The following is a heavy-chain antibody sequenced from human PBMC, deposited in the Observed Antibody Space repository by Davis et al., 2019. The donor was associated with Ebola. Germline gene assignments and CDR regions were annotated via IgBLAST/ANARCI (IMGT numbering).Heavy chain of an antibody. D-gene: IGHD3-22*01. CDR3: AKGDYDSSGYWGYWFDP. V-gene: IGHV3-23*01. J-gene: IGHJ5*02. CDR2: INKSGRDT. CDR1: GFTFNQYA. Sequence: GGSLRLSCAASGFTFNQYAMTWVRQAPGKGLEWVSTINKSGRDTDYADPVKGRFTIPRDNSENTLFLQMNSLRVKDTAIYYCAKGDYDSSGYWGYWFDPWGQGTLVTVSS.